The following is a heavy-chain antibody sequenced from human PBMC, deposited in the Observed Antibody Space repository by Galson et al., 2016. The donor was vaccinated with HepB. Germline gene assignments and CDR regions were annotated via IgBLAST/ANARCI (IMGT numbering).Heavy chain of an antibody. D-gene: IGHD2/OR15-2a*01. CDR3: ATRRSGVLPGPYEN. CDR1: GVAITDATYY. J-gene: IGHJ4*01. CDR2: VFHTGGT. Sequence: TLSLTCSVSGVAITDATYYWTWVRQDPEKGLEWIGHVFHTGGTYFRPSLRRRVDLSIDLLKNEFTLNLTSVTAADSAIYYCATRRSGVLPGPYENWGHGPLVTVSS. V-gene: IGHV4-31*03.